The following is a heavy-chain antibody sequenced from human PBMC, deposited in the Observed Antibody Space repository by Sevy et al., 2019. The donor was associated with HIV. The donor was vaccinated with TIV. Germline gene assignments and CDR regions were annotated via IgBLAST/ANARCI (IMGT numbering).Heavy chain of an antibody. D-gene: IGHD1-26*01. CDR2: IYTSGST. CDR1: GGFISSGSYY. Sequence: SETLSLTCTVSGGFISSGSYYWSWIRQPAGKGLEWIGRIYTSGSTNYNPSLKSRVTISVDTSKNQFSLKLSSVTAADTAVYYCARGLRVGAWYYYMDVWGKGTTVTVSS. CDR3: ARGLRVGAWYYYMDV. V-gene: IGHV4-61*02. J-gene: IGHJ6*03.